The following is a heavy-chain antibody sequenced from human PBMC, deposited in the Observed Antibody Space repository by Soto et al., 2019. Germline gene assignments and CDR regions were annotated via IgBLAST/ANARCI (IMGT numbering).Heavy chain of an antibody. J-gene: IGHJ6*02. Sequence: ASVKVSCKASGGTFSSYAISWVRQAPGQGLEWMGGIIPIFGTANYAQKFQGRVTITADESTSTAYMELSSLRSEDTAVYYCARGNTVVIGYYYYGMDVWGQGTTVTV. CDR2: IIPIFGTA. CDR1: GGTFSSYA. CDR3: ARGNTVVIGYYYYGMDV. V-gene: IGHV1-69*13. D-gene: IGHD2-15*01.